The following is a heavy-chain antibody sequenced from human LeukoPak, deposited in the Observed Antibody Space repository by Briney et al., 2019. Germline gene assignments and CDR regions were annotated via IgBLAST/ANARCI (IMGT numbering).Heavy chain of an antibody. D-gene: IGHD6-13*01. Sequence: SETLSLTCTVSGGSISSYYWSWIRQPPGKGLEWIGYIYYSGSTNYNPSLKSRVTISVDTSKNQFSLKLSSVTAADTAVYYCARNGGIAAVLEELDIWGQGTMVTVSS. CDR3: ARNGGIAAVLEELDI. CDR1: GGSISSYY. J-gene: IGHJ3*02. CDR2: IYYSGST. V-gene: IGHV4-59*01.